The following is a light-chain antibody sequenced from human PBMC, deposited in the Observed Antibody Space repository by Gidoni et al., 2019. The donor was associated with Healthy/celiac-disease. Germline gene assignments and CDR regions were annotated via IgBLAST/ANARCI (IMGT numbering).Light chain of an antibody. CDR1: QSVSSY. CDR3: QQRSNWPWT. V-gene: IGKV3-11*01. J-gene: IGKJ1*01. Sequence: EFVLTQSPATLSLSPGERATLSCRASQSVSSYLAWYQQKPGQAPRLRIYDASNRATGIPARFSGSGSGTDFTLTISSLEPEDFAVYYCQQRSNWPWTFGQGTKVEIK. CDR2: DAS.